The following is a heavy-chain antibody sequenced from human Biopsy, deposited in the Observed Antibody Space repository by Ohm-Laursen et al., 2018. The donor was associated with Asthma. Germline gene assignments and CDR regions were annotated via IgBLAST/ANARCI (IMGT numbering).Heavy chain of an antibody. CDR2: IKSDGSST. D-gene: IGHD7-27*01. CDR3: ASELGIGY. Sequence: LSLTCAASGFTFSSYYMHWVRQAPGKGLVWVSNIKSDGSSTSYADSVKGRFTISRDNAKHTVYLQMNNLRAEDTAVYYCASELGIGYWGQGILVTVSS. J-gene: IGHJ4*02. V-gene: IGHV3-74*01. CDR1: GFTFSSYY.